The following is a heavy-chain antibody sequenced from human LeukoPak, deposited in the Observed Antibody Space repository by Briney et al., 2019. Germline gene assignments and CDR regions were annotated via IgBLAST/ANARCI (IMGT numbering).Heavy chain of an antibody. Sequence: GGSLSLSCAASGFTFSSYGMLWVRQAPGKGLEGVAVIWYDGSNKYYADSVKGRFTISRDNSKNTLYLQMNSLRAEDTAVYYCARGDYGSGSYPPSNYWGQGTLVTVSS. CDR1: GFTFSSYG. J-gene: IGHJ4*02. CDR3: ARGDYGSGSYPPSNY. V-gene: IGHV3-33*01. CDR2: IWYDGSNK. D-gene: IGHD3-10*01.